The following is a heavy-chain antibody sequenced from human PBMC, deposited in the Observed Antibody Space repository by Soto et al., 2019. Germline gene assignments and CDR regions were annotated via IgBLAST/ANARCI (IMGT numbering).Heavy chain of an antibody. V-gene: IGHV1-46*03. CDR1: GYTFASYC. J-gene: IGHJ6*03. Sequence: ASVKVSCKASGYTFASYCMHWVRQAPGQWLEWMGIINPSGGSTSYAQKFQGRVTMPRDTSTSTVYMELSSLRSEDTAVYFCARGETRYYYYYMDVWGKGTTVTVSS. CDR3: ARGETRYYYYYMDV. CDR2: INPSGGST. D-gene: IGHD1-26*01.